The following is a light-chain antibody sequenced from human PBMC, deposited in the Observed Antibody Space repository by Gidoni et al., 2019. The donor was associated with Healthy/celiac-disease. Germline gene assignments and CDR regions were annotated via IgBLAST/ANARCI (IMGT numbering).Light chain of an antibody. CDR3: QQYGSSSGA. Sequence: SVLTQSPGTLSLSPGARATPSCRASQAVSNSYLAWYVQKPGPAPRLLIYCASNRATGTPDRFSGSGSGTDFTLTISRLEPADLATYVCQQYGSSSGAFGQGTKVEIK. V-gene: IGKV3-20*01. CDR1: QAVSNSY. J-gene: IGKJ1*01. CDR2: CAS.